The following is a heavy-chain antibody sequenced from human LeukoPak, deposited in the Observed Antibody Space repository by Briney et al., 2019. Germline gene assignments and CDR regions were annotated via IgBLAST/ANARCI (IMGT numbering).Heavy chain of an antibody. J-gene: IGHJ4*02. D-gene: IGHD5-18*01. CDR1: GFTFSSYS. CDR2: ISGDGGGT. Sequence: GGSLRLSCAASGFTFSSYSMHWVRQAPGKGLEWVSLISGDGGGTYYADSVKGRFTISRDNSKSSLYLQMNSLRTEDTALYFCAKAKYSASKDSDYWGQGALVTVSS. CDR3: AKAKYSASKDSDY. V-gene: IGHV3-43*02.